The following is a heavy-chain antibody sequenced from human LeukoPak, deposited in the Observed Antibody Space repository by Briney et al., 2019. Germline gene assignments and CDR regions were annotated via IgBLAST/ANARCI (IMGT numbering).Heavy chain of an antibody. V-gene: IGHV3-33*01. Sequence: GGSLRLSCAASGFTFSSYGMHWVRQAPGKGLEWVAVIWYDGSNKYYADSVKGRFTISRDNSKNTLYLQMNSLRAEDTAVYYCASCIAAAGSYYYYGMDVRGQGTTVTVSS. CDR1: GFTFSSYG. D-gene: IGHD6-13*01. CDR2: IWYDGSNK. CDR3: ASCIAAAGSYYYYGMDV. J-gene: IGHJ6*02.